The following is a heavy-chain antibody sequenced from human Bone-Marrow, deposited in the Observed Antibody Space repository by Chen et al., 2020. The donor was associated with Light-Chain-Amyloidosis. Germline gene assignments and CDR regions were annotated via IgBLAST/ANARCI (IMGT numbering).Heavy chain of an antibody. D-gene: IGHD5-12*01. V-gene: IGHV5-51*01. CDR2: IYTRDSAT. Sequence: EVQLEQSGAEVRKAGESLKISCKTSGYTFTTYGIVWVRQTPGKGLEWMGIIYTRDSATTYNPSFEGHVTISADRSTRTSYLQWSGLKASDSGMYYCATQHFLGGYPGEWGQGTLVTVSS. J-gene: IGHJ4*02. CDR1: GYTFTTYG. CDR3: ATQHFLGGYPGE.